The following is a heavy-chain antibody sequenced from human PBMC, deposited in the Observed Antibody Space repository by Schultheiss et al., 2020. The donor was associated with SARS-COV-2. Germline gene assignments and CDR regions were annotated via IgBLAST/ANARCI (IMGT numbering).Heavy chain of an antibody. CDR2: IHHGGST. CDR1: GYSISSGYY. J-gene: IGHJ5*02. D-gene: IGHD6-13*01. Sequence: SETLSLTCAVSGYSISSGYYWGWIRQPPGKGLEWIGTIHHGGSTYYNPSLKSRVTISVDTSKNQFSLKLSSVTAADTAVYYCAKVFPQGIVPFGTHSPFDPWGQGSLVTVSS. V-gene: IGHV4-38-2*01. CDR3: AKVFPQGIVPFGTHSPFDP.